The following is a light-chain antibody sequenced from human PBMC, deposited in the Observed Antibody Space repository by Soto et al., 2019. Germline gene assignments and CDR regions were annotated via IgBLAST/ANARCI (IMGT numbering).Light chain of an antibody. J-gene: IGLJ1*01. CDR2: VGTGGIVG. CDR1: SGYSNYK. CDR3: GADHGGGSNLVYV. V-gene: IGLV9-49*01. Sequence: QSVLTQPPSASASLGASVTLTCTLSSGYSNYKVDWYQQRPGKGPRFVMRVGTGGIVGSKGDGIPDRFSVLGSGLNRYLTINNIQEEDESDYYCGADHGGGSNLVYVFGTGTKLTVL.